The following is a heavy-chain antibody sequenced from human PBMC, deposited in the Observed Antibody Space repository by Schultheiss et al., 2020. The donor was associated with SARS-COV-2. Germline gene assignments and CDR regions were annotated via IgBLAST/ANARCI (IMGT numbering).Heavy chain of an antibody. Sequence: SETLSLTCAVYGGSFSGYYWSWIRQPPGKGLEWIGEINHSGSTYYNPSLKSRVTISVDRSKNQFSLKLSSVTAADTAVYYCARGGYSYGYLPFDYWAREPWSPSPQ. V-gene: IGHV4-34*01. CDR1: GGSFSGYY. J-gene: IGHJ4*02. CDR3: ARGGYSYGYLPFDY. D-gene: IGHD5-18*01. CDR2: INHSGST.